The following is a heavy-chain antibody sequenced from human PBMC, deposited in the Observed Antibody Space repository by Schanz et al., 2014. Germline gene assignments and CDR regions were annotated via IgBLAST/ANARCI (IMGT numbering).Heavy chain of an antibody. CDR2: MYYSGST. J-gene: IGHJ4*02. V-gene: IGHV4-39*01. Sequence: QLQLQESGPGLVNPSETLSLTCTVSGGSISSIGFYWGWIRQPPGKGLEWIGRMYYSGSTYYNPSLKGRVTIPGATSKNDSPLKLSLVTAAETAVYYCARLSAIFGVVTTYYFDYWGQGTLVTVSS. CDR3: ARLSAIFGVVTTYYFDY. D-gene: IGHD3-3*01. CDR1: GGSISSIGFY.